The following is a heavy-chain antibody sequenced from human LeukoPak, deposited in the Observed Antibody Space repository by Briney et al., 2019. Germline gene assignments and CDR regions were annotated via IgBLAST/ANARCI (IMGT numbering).Heavy chain of an antibody. J-gene: IGHJ4*02. D-gene: IGHD3-9*01. V-gene: IGHV3-48*03. CDR3: ARERILTGVDY. CDR2: ISSSGSTI. Sequence: GGFLRLSCATSGFTFSSSEMNWVRQAPGKGLEWVSYISSSGSTIYYADSVKGRFTTSRDNTKNSLYLQMNSLRAEDTAVYYCARERILTGVDYWGQGTLVTVSS. CDR1: GFTFSSSE.